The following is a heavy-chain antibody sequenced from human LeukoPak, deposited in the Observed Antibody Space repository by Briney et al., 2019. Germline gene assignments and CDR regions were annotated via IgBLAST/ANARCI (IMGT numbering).Heavy chain of an antibody. CDR1: GGSIITTNF. CDR3: SRESGPYCPLGH. J-gene: IGHJ4*02. CDR2: ISLRGRT. V-gene: IGHV4-4*02. Sequence: SETLSPTCGVSGGSIITTNFWSWVRQPPGGGLEWIGEISLRGRTQYNPSLKSRVNISIDESTNHLYLSLASVTAADTAVYYCSRESGPYCPLGHWGRGTPVAVTS. D-gene: IGHD1-26*01.